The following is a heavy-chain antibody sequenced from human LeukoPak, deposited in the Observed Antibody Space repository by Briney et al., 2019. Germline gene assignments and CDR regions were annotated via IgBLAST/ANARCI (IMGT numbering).Heavy chain of an antibody. CDR3: ARGTYYYDSSGYYFDY. CDR1: GSTFSSYA. CDR2: ISYDGSNK. V-gene: IGHV3-30*04. D-gene: IGHD3-22*01. J-gene: IGHJ4*02. Sequence: GGSLRLSCAASGSTFSSYAMHWVRQAPGKGLEWVAVISYDGSNKYYADSVKGRFTISRDNSKNTLYLQMNSLRAEDTAVYYCARGTYYYDSSGYYFDYWGQGTLVTVSS.